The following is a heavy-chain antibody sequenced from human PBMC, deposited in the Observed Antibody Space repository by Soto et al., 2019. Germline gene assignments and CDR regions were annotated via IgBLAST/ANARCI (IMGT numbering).Heavy chain of an antibody. D-gene: IGHD3-22*01. CDR2: IYYSGST. Sequence: PSETLSLTCTVSGGSVSSGSYYWSWIRQPPGKGLEWIGYIYYSGSTNYNPSLKSRVTISVDTSKNQFSLKLSSVTAADTAVYYCAGSGSPPYGLYYDSTGPDDFDIWGQGTMVTVSS. J-gene: IGHJ3*02. V-gene: IGHV4-61*01. CDR1: GGSVSSGSYY. CDR3: AGSGSPPYGLYYDSTGPDDFDI.